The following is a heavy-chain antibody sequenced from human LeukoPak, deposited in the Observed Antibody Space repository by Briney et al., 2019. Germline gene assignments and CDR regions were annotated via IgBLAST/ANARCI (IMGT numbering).Heavy chain of an antibody. Sequence: ASVKVSCXASGYTFTSYGISWVRRAPGQGLEWMGWISAYNGNTNYAQKLQGRVTMTTDTSTSTAYMELRSLRSDDTAVYYCARLDYDFWSGYSAFDIWGQGTMVTVSS. CDR2: ISAYNGNT. D-gene: IGHD3-3*01. J-gene: IGHJ3*02. V-gene: IGHV1-18*01. CDR1: GYTFTSYG. CDR3: ARLDYDFWSGYSAFDI.